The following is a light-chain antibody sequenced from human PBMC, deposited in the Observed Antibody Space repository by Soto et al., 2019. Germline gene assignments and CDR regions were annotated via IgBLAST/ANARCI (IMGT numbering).Light chain of an antibody. CDR1: QSVNTKY. CDR3: QQFGTSSLVT. CDR2: GVS. Sequence: EIVMTQSPATLSVSPGERATLSCRASQSVNTKYLAWYQQKPGQAPRLLISGVSSRATGIPDRFSGSGSGTDFILTISRAEPEDFAVYYCQQFGTSSLVTFGPGTKVDIK. J-gene: IGKJ3*01. V-gene: IGKV3-20*01.